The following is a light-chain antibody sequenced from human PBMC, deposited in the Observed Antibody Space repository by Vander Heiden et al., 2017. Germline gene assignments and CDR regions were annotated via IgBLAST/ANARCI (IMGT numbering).Light chain of an antibody. CDR2: GAT. J-gene: IGKJ2*01. CDR3: QQSYSAPYT. CDR1: QTITLN. V-gene: IGKV1-39*01. Sequence: DLEVTQSPSSLSASVGDRVTITCRASQTITLNLNWYQQKPGKPPKLLIYGATTLRSDVPSRFSGSGSGTDFTLTINSLQPEDFATYYCQQSYSAPYTFGQGTKLE.